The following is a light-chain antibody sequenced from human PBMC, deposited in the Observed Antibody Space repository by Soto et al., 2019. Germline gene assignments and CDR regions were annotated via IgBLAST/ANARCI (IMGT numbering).Light chain of an antibody. CDR2: GAS. J-gene: IGKJ1*01. CDR3: QQYNNWWT. V-gene: IGKV3-20*01. CDR1: QIVGGDT. Sequence: EIVLTQSPGTLSLSPGERATLSCRASQIVGGDTLAWFQQRPGQAPRLVIYGASNRAAGIPDRFSGSGSGTDFTLTVSRLEPEDFAMYYCQQYNNWWTFGHGTKVDIK.